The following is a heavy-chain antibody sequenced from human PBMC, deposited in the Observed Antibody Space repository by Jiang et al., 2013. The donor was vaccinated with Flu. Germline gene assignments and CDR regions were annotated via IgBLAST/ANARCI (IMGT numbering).Heavy chain of an antibody. J-gene: IGHJ5*02. CDR1: GDSISSSIYY. CDR2: VYYSEYT. V-gene: IGHV4-39*01. CDR3: ARQRGDTMVRGVIKDWFDP. Sequence: GSGLVKPSETLSLTCTVSGDSISSSIYYWGWIRQPPGKGLEWIGSVYYSEYTYFNPSLQSRVTISVDTSENQFSLKLSSVTAADTAVYYCARQRGDTMVRGVIKDWFDPWGQGTQVTVSS. D-gene: IGHD3-10*01.